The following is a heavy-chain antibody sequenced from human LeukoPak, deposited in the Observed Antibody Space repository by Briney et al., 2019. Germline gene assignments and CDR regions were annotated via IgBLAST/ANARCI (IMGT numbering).Heavy chain of an antibody. D-gene: IGHD4-17*01. CDR1: GGSISSYY. CDR3: ARGSTTVTFYYFDY. J-gene: IGHJ4*02. Sequence: SETLSLTCTVSGGSISSYYWSWIRQPAGKGLEWIGRIYTSGSTNYNPSLKSRVTMSVDTSKNQFSLKLSSVTAADTAVYYCARGSTTVTFYYFDYWGQGTLVTVSS. CDR2: IYTSGST. V-gene: IGHV4-4*07.